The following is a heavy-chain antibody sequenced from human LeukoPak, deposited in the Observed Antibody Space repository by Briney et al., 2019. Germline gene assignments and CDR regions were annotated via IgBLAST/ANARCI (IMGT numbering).Heavy chain of an antibody. V-gene: IGHV3-30-3*01. CDR3: ARDANVDTANN. J-gene: IGHJ4*02. D-gene: IGHD5-18*01. CDR1: GFTFSSYA. Sequence: GGSLRLSCAASGFTFSSYAMHWVRQAPGKGLEWVAIISYDGTSKYYADSVKGRFTISRDNSNNTLYLQMTSLRADDTAVYYCARDANVDTANNWGQGTLVTVSS. CDR2: ISYDGTSK.